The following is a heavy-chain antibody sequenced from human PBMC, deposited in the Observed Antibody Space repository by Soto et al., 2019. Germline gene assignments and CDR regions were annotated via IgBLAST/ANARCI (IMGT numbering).Heavy chain of an antibody. CDR3: ARSLPSYSSGGGKDLYFDY. D-gene: IGHD6-19*01. CDR1: GYSFTSYW. Sequence: RRESLKISCKCSGYSFTSYWIGWVRQIPGKGLDWMGIIYPGDSDTRYSPSFQGQVTISADKSISTAYLQWSSLKASDTAMYYCARSLPSYSSGGGKDLYFDYWGQGTLVTVSS. J-gene: IGHJ4*02. V-gene: IGHV5-51*01. CDR2: IYPGDSDT.